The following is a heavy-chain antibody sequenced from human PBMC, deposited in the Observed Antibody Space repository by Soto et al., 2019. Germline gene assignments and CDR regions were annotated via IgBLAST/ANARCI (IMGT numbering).Heavy chain of an antibody. Sequence: QVQLQESGPGLVKASETLSITCTVSGGSVSSGSYYWSWIRQPPGKGLEWIGYIYHNGGTNYNPSLKSRVTISVDTSKNQFSLKLSSVTAADTAVYYCARERTGDPTFFDYWGQGTLVTVSS. CDR3: ARERTGDPTFFDY. V-gene: IGHV4-61*01. CDR1: GGSVSSGSYY. J-gene: IGHJ4*02. D-gene: IGHD1-1*01. CDR2: IYHNGGT.